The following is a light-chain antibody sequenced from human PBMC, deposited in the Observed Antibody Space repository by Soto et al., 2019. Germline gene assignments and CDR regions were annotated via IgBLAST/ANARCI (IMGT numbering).Light chain of an antibody. CDR2: GAS. V-gene: IGKV3-20*01. J-gene: IGKJ2*01. CDR3: QQYGSSPPNT. Sequence: EIVLTQSPATLSLSPGERATLSCRASQSVSSSYLAWYQQKPGQSPRLLIYGASSRATGIPDRFSGSGSGTDFTLTISRLEPEDFALYYCQQYGSSPPNTFGQGTQLEI. CDR1: QSVSSSY.